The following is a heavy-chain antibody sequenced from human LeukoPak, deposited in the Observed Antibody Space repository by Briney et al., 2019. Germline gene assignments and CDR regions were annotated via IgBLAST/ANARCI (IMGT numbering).Heavy chain of an antibody. D-gene: IGHD6-6*01. CDR1: GYSISSGYY. CDR2: IYHSGST. J-gene: IGHJ5*02. V-gene: IGHV4-38-2*02. Sequence: SETLSLTCAVSGYSISSGYYWGWIRQSPGKGLEWIGSIYHSGSTYYNPSLKSRVTISVDTSKNQFSLKLSSVTAADTAVYYCARDGLASSSLFSWFDPWGQGTLVTVSS. CDR3: ARDGLASSSLFSWFDP.